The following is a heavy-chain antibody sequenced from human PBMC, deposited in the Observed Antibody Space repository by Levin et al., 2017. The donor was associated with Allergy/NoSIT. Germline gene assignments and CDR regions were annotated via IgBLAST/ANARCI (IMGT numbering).Heavy chain of an antibody. CDR3: ARVAMVRGVTARYYYYGMDV. CDR1: GYTFTSYY. J-gene: IGHJ6*02. CDR2: INPSGGST. V-gene: IGHV1-46*01. D-gene: IGHD3-10*01. Sequence: GESLKVSCKASGYTFTSYYMHWVRQAPGQGLEWMGIINPSGGSTSYAQKFQGRVTMTRDTSTSTVYMELSSLRSEDTAVYYCARVAMVRGVTARYYYYGMDVWGQGTTVTVSS.